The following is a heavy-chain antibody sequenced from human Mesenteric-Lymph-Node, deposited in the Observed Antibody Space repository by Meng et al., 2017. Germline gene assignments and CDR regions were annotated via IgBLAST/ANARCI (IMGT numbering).Heavy chain of an antibody. Sequence: GESLKISCAGSGFTFRDFAIHWVRQAPGKGLEWVALISYDGSNKLYADSVRGRFTISRDNSKNTVYVQMNSLRGEDTAVYYCARRTRDGYRIDSWGQGKLVNVAS. CDR1: GFTFRDFA. CDR3: ARRTRDGYRIDS. D-gene: IGHD5-24*01. J-gene: IGHJ4*02. CDR2: ISYDGSNK. V-gene: IGHV3-30*04.